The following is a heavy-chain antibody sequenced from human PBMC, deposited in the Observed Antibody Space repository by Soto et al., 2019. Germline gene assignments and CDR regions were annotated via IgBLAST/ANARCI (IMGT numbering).Heavy chain of an antibody. CDR3: ARGGISHWAYFYYMDV. CDR1: GGSISSYY. V-gene: IGHV4-59*12. Sequence: SETLSLTCTVSGGSISSYYWSWIRQPPGKGLEWIGYIYYSGSTNYNPSLKSRVTISVDTSKNQFSLKLSSVTAADTATYYCARGGISHWAYFYYMDVWDRGTTVTVSS. J-gene: IGHJ6*03. CDR2: IYYSGST. D-gene: IGHD2-21*01.